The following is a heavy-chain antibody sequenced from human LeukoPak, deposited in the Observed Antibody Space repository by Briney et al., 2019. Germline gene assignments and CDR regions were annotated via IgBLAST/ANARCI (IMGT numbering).Heavy chain of an antibody. D-gene: IGHD4-23*01. Sequence: PGESLKISCKGSGYSFTSYWIGWVRQMPGKGLEWMGIIYPGDSDTRYSPSFQGQVTISADKSISTAYLQWSSLKASDTAMYYCARLGDGGNSRWYFDLWGRGTLVTVSS. J-gene: IGHJ2*01. V-gene: IGHV5-51*01. CDR1: GYSFTSYW. CDR3: ARLGDGGNSRWYFDL. CDR2: IYPGDSDT.